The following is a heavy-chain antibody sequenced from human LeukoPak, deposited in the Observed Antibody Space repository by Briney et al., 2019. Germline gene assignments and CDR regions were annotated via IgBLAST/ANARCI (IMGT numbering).Heavy chain of an antibody. V-gene: IGHV1-2*02. J-gene: IGHJ6*02. Sequence: ASVKVSCKASGYTFTGYYMHWVRQAPGQGLEWMGWINPNSGGTNYAQKFQGRVTMTRDTSISTAYMELSRLRSDDTAVYYCARESLTGYYPSQGMDVWGQGTTVTVSS. CDR2: INPNSGGT. CDR1: GYTFTGYY. CDR3: ARESLTGYYPSQGMDV. D-gene: IGHD3-9*01.